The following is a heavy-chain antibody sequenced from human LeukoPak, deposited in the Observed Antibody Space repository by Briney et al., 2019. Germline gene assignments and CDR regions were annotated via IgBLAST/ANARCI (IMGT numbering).Heavy chain of an antibody. CDR1: GFTFSSYS. Sequence: PGGSLRLSCAASGFTFSSYSMNWVRQAPGKGLEWVSSISSSSSYIYYADSVKGRFTISRDNAKNSLYLQMNSLRAEDTAVYYCARAFIVRGVIIGAWDYWGQGTLVTVSS. J-gene: IGHJ4*02. D-gene: IGHD3-10*01. CDR2: ISSSSSYI. V-gene: IGHV3-21*01. CDR3: ARAFIVRGVIIGAWDY.